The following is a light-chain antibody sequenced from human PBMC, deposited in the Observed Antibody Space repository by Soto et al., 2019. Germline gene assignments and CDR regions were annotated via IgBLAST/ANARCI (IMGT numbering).Light chain of an antibody. CDR1: ERISTY. CDR2: AAS. V-gene: IGKV1-39*01. J-gene: IGKJ1*01. Sequence: DIQVTQSPSSLSASVGDRVTITCRASERISTYLNWYQQRPGKAPNLLIYAASTLQSGVPSRFSGSGSGTDFTLTINGLQPEDFATYYCQQSYSILSWTFGQGTKVDFK. CDR3: QQSYSILSWT.